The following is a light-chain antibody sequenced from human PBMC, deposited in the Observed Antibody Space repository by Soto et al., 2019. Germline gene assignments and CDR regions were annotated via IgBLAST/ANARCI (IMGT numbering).Light chain of an antibody. V-gene: IGKV3-15*01. CDR1: QSVSIL. CDR3: QQYGTSEII. J-gene: IGKJ5*01. CDR2: GAT. Sequence: EIVMTQSPATLSLSSGEKATLSCRASQSVSILLAWYQQKPGQAPRLLIHGATTRATGTPDRFSGSGSGTDFTLTISRLETEDFAVFYCQQYGTSEIIFGQGTRLEIK.